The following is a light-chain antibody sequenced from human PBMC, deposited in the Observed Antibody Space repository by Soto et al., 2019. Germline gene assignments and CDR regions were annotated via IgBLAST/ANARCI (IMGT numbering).Light chain of an antibody. V-gene: IGKV1-5*03. CDR1: QSISTW. CDR2: KAS. J-gene: IGKJ1*01. CDR3: QQYNSSSPT. Sequence: DIQMTQSPSTLSASVGDRFTITCRASQSISTWLAWYQQEPGKAPKLLIHKASSLQSGVPSRFSGSGSGTDFTLTISSLHPNDFATYYCQQYNSSSPTFGQGTRVEIK.